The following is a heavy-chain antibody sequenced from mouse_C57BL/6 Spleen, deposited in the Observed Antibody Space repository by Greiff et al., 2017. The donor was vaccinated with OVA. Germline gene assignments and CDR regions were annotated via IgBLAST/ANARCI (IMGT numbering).Heavy chain of an antibody. CDR1: GYTFTDYY. D-gene: IGHD1-1*01. V-gene: IGHV1-26*01. CDR3: AREDYDGSSRGWFAY. J-gene: IGHJ3*01. CDR2: INPNNGGT. Sequence: EVQLQQSGPELVKPGASVKISCKASGYTFTDYYMNWVKQSKEKSLEWIGDINPNNGGTSYNQTFKGKATVTVDKSSSTAYMELRSLTSEDSAVYYCAREDYDGSSRGWFAYWGQGTLVTVSA.